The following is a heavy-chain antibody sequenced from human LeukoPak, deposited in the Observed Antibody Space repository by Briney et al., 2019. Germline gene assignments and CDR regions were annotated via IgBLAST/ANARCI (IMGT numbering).Heavy chain of an antibody. J-gene: IGHJ5*02. CDR1: GYNFARYW. D-gene: IGHD3-10*01. CDR2: IYPGDSDT. Sequence: GESQKISCKASGYNFARYWIGWVRLMPGRGLEWMGIIYPGDSDTRYSPSFQGQVTISADKSITTAYLQWSSLKASDSGIYYCARQSYYASGSRWFDPWGQGTLVTVSS. V-gene: IGHV5-51*01. CDR3: ARQSYYASGSRWFDP.